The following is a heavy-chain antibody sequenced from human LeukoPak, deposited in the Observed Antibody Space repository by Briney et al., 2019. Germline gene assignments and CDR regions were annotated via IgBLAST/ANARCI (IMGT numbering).Heavy chain of an antibody. CDR3: AKDMAGRRITMVRGQGYGMDV. V-gene: IGHV3-9*01. D-gene: IGHD3-10*01. Sequence: GGSLRLSCAASGFTFDDYAMHWVRQAPGKGLEWVSGISWNSGSIGYADSVKGRFTISRDNAKNSLYLQMNSLRAEDTALYYCAKDMAGRRITMVRGQGYGMDVWGQGTLVTVSS. CDR2: ISWNSGSI. J-gene: IGHJ6*02. CDR1: GFTFDDYA.